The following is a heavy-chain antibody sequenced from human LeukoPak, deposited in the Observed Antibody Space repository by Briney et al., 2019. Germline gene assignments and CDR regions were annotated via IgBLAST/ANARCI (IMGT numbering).Heavy chain of an antibody. V-gene: IGHV4-39*01. D-gene: IGHD1-26*01. CDR1: AGSIASSTHL. CDR2: VFFQNT. J-gene: IGHJ4*02. Sequence: MPSETLSLACSVSAGSIASSTHLWGRIRQNPWEGLEWIGSVFFQNTYYNQSLQCAVSMSVDSSKSQFSLDLRSVTGADKALYFCATHRGSTGFLDFWGRGIVVTVSS. CDR3: ATHRGSTGFLDF.